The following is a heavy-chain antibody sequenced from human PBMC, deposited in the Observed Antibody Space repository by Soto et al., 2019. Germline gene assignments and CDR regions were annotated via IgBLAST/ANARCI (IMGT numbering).Heavy chain of an antibody. V-gene: IGHV4-34*01. CDR1: GGSFSGYY. CDR2: INHSGST. CDR3: ARGRIAARMWYYYYGMDV. Sequence: SETLSLTCAVYGGSFSGYYWSWIRQPPGKGLEWIREINHSGSTNYNPSLKSRVTISVDTSKNQFPLKLSSVTAADTAVYYCARGRIAARMWYYYYGMDVWGQGTTVTVSS. D-gene: IGHD6-6*01. J-gene: IGHJ6*02.